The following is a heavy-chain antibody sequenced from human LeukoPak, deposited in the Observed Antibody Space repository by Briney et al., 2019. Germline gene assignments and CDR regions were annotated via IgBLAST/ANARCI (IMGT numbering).Heavy chain of an antibody. CDR3: AGKCSSGWPS. CDR2: IYPDDSNT. CDR1: GYNFASYW. V-gene: IGHV5-51*01. J-gene: IGHJ4*02. D-gene: IGHD6-19*01. Sequence: GESLKISCQGSGYNFASYWIGWVRQMPGKGLEWMGIIYPDDSNTRYSPSFQGQVTISADKSISTAYLQWSSLKASDTAIYYCAGKCSSGWPSWGQGTLVTVSS.